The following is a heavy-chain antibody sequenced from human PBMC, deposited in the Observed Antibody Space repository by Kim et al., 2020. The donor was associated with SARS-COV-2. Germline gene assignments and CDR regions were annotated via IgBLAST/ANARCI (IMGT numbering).Heavy chain of an antibody. Sequence: GGSLRLSCAASGFTFSSYAMHWVRQAPGKGLEYVSAISSNGGSTYYADSVKGRFTISRDNSKNTLYLQMGSLRAEDMAVYYCARGRSGSYPLVSGMDVWGQGATVTVSS. V-gene: IGHV3-64*02. J-gene: IGHJ6*02. D-gene: IGHD1-26*01. CDR1: GFTFSSYA. CDR2: ISSNGGST. CDR3: ARGRSGSYPLVSGMDV.